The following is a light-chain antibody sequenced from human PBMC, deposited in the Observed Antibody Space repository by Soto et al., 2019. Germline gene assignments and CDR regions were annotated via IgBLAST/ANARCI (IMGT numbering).Light chain of an antibody. CDR3: QQYNNWPPWT. CDR1: QSVSSK. J-gene: IGKJ1*01. CDR2: DAS. V-gene: IGKV3-15*01. Sequence: EIVMTQSPATLSVSPGERATLSCRASQSVSSKLAWFQQKPGQAPRLLIYDASTRATGIPDRFSGSGSETEFTLTISSLQSEDYAIYYCQQYNNWPPWTFGQGTKVDIK.